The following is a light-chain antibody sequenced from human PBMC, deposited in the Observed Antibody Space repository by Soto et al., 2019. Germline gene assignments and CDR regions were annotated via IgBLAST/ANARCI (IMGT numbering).Light chain of an antibody. V-gene: IGLV1-44*01. J-gene: IGLJ1*01. CDR3: AAWDVSLNGYV. CDR1: SSNIGSNT. CDR2: SDI. Sequence: QSVLTQPPSASGTPGQRVTISCSGSSSNIGSNTVNWYQQLPGTAPKLLMYSDIQRPSGVPDRFSGSKSGTSASLAISGLQSEDEADYYCAAWDVSLNGYVFGTGTKLTVL.